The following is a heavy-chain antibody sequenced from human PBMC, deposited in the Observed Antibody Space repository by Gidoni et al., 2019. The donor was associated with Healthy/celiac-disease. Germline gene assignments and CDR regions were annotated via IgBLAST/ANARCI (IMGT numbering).Heavy chain of an antibody. CDR2: MNPNSGNT. V-gene: IGHV1-8*01. D-gene: IGHD3-3*01. J-gene: IGHJ6*02. CDR1: VYTFTSYD. Sequence: QVQLVQSGAEVKKPGASVKVSCKASVYTFTSYDINWVRQATGQGLEWMGWMNPNSGNTGYAQKFQGRVTMTRNTSISTAYMELSSLRSEDTAVYYCARGPFGVVIYAYYYYGMDVWGQGTTVTVSS. CDR3: ARGPFGVVIYAYYYYGMDV.